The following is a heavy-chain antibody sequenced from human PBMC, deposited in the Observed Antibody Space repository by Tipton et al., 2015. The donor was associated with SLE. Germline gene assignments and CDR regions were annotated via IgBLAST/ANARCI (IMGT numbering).Heavy chain of an antibody. J-gene: IGHJ4*02. Sequence: QLVQSGGGLVQPGGSLRLSCAASGFTVSSNYMSWVRQAPGKGLEWVSGISWNGGSTGYADSVKGRFTISRDNAKNSLYLQMNSLRAEDTALYYCARATVTTSPFDYWGQGTLVTVSS. CDR1: GFTVSSNY. CDR2: ISWNGGST. V-gene: IGHV3-20*04. CDR3: ARATVTTSPFDY. D-gene: IGHD4-17*01.